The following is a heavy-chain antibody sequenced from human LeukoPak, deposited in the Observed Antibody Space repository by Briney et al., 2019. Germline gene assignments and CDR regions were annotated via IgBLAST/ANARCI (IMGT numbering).Heavy chain of an antibody. Sequence: GSVKISCKASGDNYNSYNFHWVRQAPGQGLEWMGIISPSGASTTYAQKFQGKFTMTRDTSTTILYMEMSSLRSEDTAVYYCATQWGREPYFDDWGQGTLVTVSP. J-gene: IGHJ4*02. D-gene: IGHD1-26*01. V-gene: IGHV1-46*02. CDR2: ISPSGAST. CDR3: ATQWGREPYFDD. CDR1: GDNYNSYN.